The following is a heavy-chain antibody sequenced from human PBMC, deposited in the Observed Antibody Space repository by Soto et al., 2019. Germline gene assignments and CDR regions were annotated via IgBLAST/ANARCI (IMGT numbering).Heavy chain of an antibody. J-gene: IGHJ4*02. CDR1: GFIFTDYA. Sequence: EVHLLESGGGLVQPGGSLRLSCAASGFIFTDYAMTWVRQAPGKGLEWVATISGSGGSTYYGDSVKGRFTIFSDTSKNTLYLQMSSLRADDSAVYYCARGSKDSYPGSRVFDLWGRGTLVTVSS. D-gene: IGHD3-10*01. V-gene: IGHV3-23*01. CDR2: ISGSGGST. CDR3: ARGSKDSYPGSRVFDL.